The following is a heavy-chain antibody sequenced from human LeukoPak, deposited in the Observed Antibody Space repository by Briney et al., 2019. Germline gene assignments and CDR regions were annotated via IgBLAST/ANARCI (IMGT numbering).Heavy chain of an antibody. D-gene: IGHD3-9*01. V-gene: IGHV3-7*03. CDR1: GFSVSGYW. J-gene: IGHJ6*02. CDR3: ARGYYDILDTYGMDV. Sequence: PGGSLRLSCAVSGFSVSGYWMNWVRQAQGKGLEWVANIKQDGSEKNYVDSVKGRFTISRDNAKNSLYLQKNSLRAEDTAVYYCARGYYDILDTYGMDVWGQGTTVTVSS. CDR2: IKQDGSEK.